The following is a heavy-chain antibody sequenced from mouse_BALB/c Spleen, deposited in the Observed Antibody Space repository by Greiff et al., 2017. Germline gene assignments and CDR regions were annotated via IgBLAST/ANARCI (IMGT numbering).Heavy chain of an antibody. J-gene: IGHJ3*01. D-gene: IGHD1-1*01. V-gene: IGHV2-6-6*01. CDR2: IWGDGST. CDR3: AKAENGRAFAY. CDR1: GFSLTNSG. Sequence: VKLMESGPGLVAPSQSLSITCTVSGFSLTNSGVHWVRQSPGKGLEWLGVIWGDGSTNYYSAFKSRLSISKDNSKSQVFLKMNSLQTDDTARYYCAKAENGRAFAYWGQGTLVTVSA.